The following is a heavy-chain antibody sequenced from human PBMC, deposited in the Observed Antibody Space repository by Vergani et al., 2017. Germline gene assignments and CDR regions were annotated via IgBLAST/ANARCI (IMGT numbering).Heavy chain of an antibody. J-gene: IGHJ4*02. D-gene: IGHD5-24*01. CDR2: IYYSGST. CDR3: ARAVEMATVFDY. V-gene: IGHV4-61*05. Sequence: QLQLQESGPGLVKPSETLSLTCTVSGGSISSSSYYWGWIRQPPGKGLEWIGYIYYSGSTNYNPSLKSRVTISVDTSKNQFSLKLSSVTAADTAVYYCARAVEMATVFDYWGQGTLVTVSS. CDR1: GGSISSSSYY.